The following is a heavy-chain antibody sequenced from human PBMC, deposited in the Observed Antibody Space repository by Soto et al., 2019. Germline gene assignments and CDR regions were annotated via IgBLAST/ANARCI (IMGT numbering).Heavy chain of an antibody. V-gene: IGHV3-23*01. CDR2: ISGSGGST. J-gene: IGHJ6*02. CDR3: AKDRRSSGWYADYYYGMDV. D-gene: IGHD6-19*01. Sequence: QPGGSLRLSCAASGFTFSSYAMSWVRQAPGKGLEWVSAISGSGGSTYYADSVKGRFTISRDNSKNTLYLQMNSLRAEDTAVYYCAKDRRSSGWYADYYYGMDVWGQGTTVTVSS. CDR1: GFTFSSYA.